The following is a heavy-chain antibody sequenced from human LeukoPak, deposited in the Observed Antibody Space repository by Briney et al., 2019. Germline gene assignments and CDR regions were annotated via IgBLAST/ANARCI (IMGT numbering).Heavy chain of an antibody. CDR2: VSPGGYT. Sequence: SETLSLTRAVSGVSISDYYWSWIRQCPGKGLEWIGEVSPGGYTNYNPSLKSRVIISEDPSESHLSLRLRSVTAADTAMYCCARIRCSHGHHMCYNHWAQGTLVTVSS. D-gene: IGHD2-8*01. CDR3: ARIRCSHGHHMCYNH. V-gene: IGHV4-34*01. J-gene: IGHJ5*02. CDR1: GVSISDYY.